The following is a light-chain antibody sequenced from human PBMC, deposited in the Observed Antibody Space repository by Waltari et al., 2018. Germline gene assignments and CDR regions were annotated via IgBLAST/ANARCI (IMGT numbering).Light chain of an antibody. V-gene: IGKV3-11*01. CDR3: QQHSNLIT. J-gene: IGKJ5*01. CDR1: QSVSSY. Sequence: EIVLTQSPATLSLSPGETTTLSCRASQSVSSYLAWYQHKPGQAPRLIIYDASNRATGIPARFSGSGSGTDFTLTISSLEPEDFAVYYCQQHSNLITFGQGTRLEIK. CDR2: DAS.